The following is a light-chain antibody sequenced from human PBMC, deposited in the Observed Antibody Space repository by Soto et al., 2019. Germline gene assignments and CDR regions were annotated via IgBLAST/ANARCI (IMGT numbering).Light chain of an antibody. Sequence: DIQLTQSQSSVSATVGERVTLTCRASQGISSWLAWYQQKPGKAPKLLIYKASSLESGVPSRFSGSGSGTEFTLTISSLQPDDFATYYCQQYNSQWTFGQGTKVDI. V-gene: IGKV1-5*03. J-gene: IGKJ1*01. CDR1: QGISSW. CDR3: QQYNSQWT. CDR2: KAS.